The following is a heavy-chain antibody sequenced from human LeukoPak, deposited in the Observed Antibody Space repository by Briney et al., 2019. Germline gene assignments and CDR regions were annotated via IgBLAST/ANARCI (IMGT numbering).Heavy chain of an antibody. J-gene: IGHJ6*02. CDR2: ISSGSSST. CDR1: GFTFTSYS. D-gene: IGHD3-16*01. V-gene: IGHV3-48*04. CDR3: AREKPVGSYTMDV. Sequence: TGGSLRLSCAASGFTFTSYSMNWVRQAPGKGLEWVSYISSGSSSTYYADSVTGRVTISRDNAKNSLYLQMNSLRAEDTAVYYCAREKPVGSYTMDVWGQGTTVTVSS.